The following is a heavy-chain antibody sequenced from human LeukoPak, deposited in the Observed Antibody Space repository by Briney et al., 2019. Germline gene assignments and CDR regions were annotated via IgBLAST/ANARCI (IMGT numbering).Heavy chain of an antibody. CDR3: AREGTANWFDP. CDR2: IYYSGST. D-gene: IGHD2-21*02. CDR1: GASVSSGSYY. J-gene: IGHJ5*02. Sequence: SETLSLTCTVSGASVSSGSYYWSWIRQPPGKGLEWIGYIYYSGSTNYNPSLKSRVTISVDTSKNQFSLKLSSVTAADTAVYYCAREGTANWFDPWGQGTLVTVSS. V-gene: IGHV4-61*01.